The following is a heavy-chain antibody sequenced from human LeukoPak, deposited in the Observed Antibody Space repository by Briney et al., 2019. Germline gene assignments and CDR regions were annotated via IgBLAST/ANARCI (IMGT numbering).Heavy chain of an antibody. Sequence: SSVKVSCKASGGTFSSYAISWVRQAPGQGLEWMGRIIPIFGTVNYAQKFQGRVTITTDESMSTAYMELSSLRSEDTTVYYCARDRSIAVAGTLDYWGQGTLVTVSS. D-gene: IGHD6-19*01. CDR2: IIPIFGTV. J-gene: IGHJ4*02. V-gene: IGHV1-69*05. CDR1: GGTFSSYA. CDR3: ARDRSIAVAGTLDY.